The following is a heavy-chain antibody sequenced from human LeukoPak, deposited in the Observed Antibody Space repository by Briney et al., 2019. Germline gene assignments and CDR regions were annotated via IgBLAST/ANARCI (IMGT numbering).Heavy chain of an antibody. J-gene: IGHJ4*02. CDR3: ARIEKKYYYDSSGPHYFDY. V-gene: IGHV4-39*07. D-gene: IGHD3-22*01. CDR1: GGSISSSSYY. CDR2: IYYSGST. Sequence: SETLSLTCTVSGGSISSSSYYWGWIRQPPGKGLEWIGSIYYSGSTYYNPSLKSRVTISVDTSKNQFSLKLSSVTAADTAVYYCARIEKKYYYDSSGPHYFDYWGQGTLVTVSS.